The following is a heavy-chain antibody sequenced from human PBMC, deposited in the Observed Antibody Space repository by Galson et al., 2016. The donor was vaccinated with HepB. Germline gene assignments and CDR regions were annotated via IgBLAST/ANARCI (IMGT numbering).Heavy chain of an antibody. V-gene: IGHV5-51*01. CDR1: GYNFNTYW. Sequence: QSGAEVKKPGESLKISCKASGYNFNTYWIAWVRQTPGKGLEWMGIIYPGDSDTRYSPSFQGQVTISADKSLNTAYPQWSSLKASDTAMYYCARQGRYHFESKGDYWGPGTLVTVSS. J-gene: IGHJ4*02. CDR3: ARQGRYHFESKGDY. CDR2: IYPGDSDT. D-gene: IGHD3-3*02.